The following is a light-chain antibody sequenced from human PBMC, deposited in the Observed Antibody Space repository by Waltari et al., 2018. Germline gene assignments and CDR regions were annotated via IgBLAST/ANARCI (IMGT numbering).Light chain of an antibody. J-gene: IGKJ2*01. V-gene: IGKV4-1*01. Sequence: DFVMTQSPDSLAVSLGERATINCKSSQSVLYSSNNKNYLAWYQLKPGQPPKLLIYWASTRQSGVPDRLSGSGSGTDFALTISSLQAEDVATYYCQQYYTSPYTFGQGTKLEIK. CDR3: QQYYTSPYT. CDR1: QSVLYSSNNKNY. CDR2: WAS.